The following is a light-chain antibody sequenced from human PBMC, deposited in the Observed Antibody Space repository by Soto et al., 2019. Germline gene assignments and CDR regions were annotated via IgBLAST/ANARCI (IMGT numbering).Light chain of an antibody. CDR1: SSDVGSYNL. V-gene: IGLV2-23*02. Sequence: QSVLTQPASVSGSPGQSITISCTGTSSDVGSYNLVSWYQQHPGKAPKLMIYEVSKRPSGVSNRFSGSKSGNTASLTISGLQAEDDADYYCCSYAGSYAFGTATKVTVL. CDR2: EVS. CDR3: CSYAGSYA. J-gene: IGLJ1*01.